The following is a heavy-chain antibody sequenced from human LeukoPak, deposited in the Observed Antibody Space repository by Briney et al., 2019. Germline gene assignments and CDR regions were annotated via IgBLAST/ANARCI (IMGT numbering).Heavy chain of an antibody. CDR3: ARGELLPDY. V-gene: IGHV1-46*01. CDR1: GYTFTGYY. Sequence: ASVKVSCKASGYTFTGYYMHWVRQAPGQGLEWMGKINPSDGITNYAQKFQGRVTMTRDTSTSTVYMELSSLRSEDTAVYYCARGELLPDYWGQGTLVTVSS. J-gene: IGHJ4*02. D-gene: IGHD1-26*01. CDR2: INPSDGIT.